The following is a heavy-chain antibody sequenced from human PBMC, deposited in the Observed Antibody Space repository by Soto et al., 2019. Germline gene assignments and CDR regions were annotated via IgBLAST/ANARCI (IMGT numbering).Heavy chain of an antibody. CDR2: ISSSSSYI. CDR3: ARNSDIAAASGTFDY. J-gene: IGHJ4*02. V-gene: IGHV3-21*01. Sequence: GGSLRLSCAASGFTFSSYSMNWVRQPPGKGLEWVSIISSSSSYIYYADSVKGRFTISRDNAKNSLYLQMNSLRAEDTAVYYCARNSDIAAASGTFDYWGQGTRVTVSS. D-gene: IGHD6-13*01. CDR1: GFTFSSYS.